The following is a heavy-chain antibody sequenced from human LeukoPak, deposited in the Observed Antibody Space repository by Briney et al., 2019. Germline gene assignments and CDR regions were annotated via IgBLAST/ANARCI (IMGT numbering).Heavy chain of an antibody. CDR2: IRRSGTA. V-gene: IGHV4-4*02. D-gene: IGHD2-2*01. J-gene: IGHJ5*02. CDR3: VAMPPFRFDP. Sequence: PSETLSLTCAFSGDAFSGGSASRIDWWSWVRQAPGKGLEWIAEIRRSGTAHYSPSLKSRVTISVDTFNEQISLTMTSVSAADTATYYCVAMPPFRFDPWGQGTLVIVSS. CDR1: GDAFSGGSASRIDW.